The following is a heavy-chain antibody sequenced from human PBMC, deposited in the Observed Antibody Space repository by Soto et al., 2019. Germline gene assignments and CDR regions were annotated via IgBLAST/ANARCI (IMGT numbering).Heavy chain of an antibody. V-gene: IGHV3-30-3*01. CDR2: ISYDGSNK. CDR1: GFTFSSYA. CDR3: ARVAADRSYSSSSYFDY. D-gene: IGHD6-6*01. J-gene: IGHJ4*02. Sequence: GGSLRLSCAASGFTFSSYAMHWVRQAPGKGLEWVAVISYDGSNKYYADSVKGRFTISRDNSKNTLYLQMNSLRAEDTAVYYCARVAADRSYSSSSYFDYWGQGTLVTVSS.